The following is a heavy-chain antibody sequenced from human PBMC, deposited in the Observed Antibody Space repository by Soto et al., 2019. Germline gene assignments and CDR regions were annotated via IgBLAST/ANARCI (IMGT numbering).Heavy chain of an antibody. V-gene: IGHV4-59*01. J-gene: IGHJ4*02. Sequence: SDTLSLTCTVACASMSNYFWHWIRQSPGKGLEYIGYIYYSGSTYYNPSLKSRLTISVDTSKNQFSLKLSSATAADTAVYYCAASGSNGQFDCWAQGTLVTVSS. CDR3: AASGSNGQFDC. CDR1: CASMSNYF. D-gene: IGHD3-10*01. CDR2: IYYSGST.